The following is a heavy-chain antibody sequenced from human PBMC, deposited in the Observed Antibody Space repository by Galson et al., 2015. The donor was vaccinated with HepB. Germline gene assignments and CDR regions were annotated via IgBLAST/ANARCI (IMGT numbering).Heavy chain of an antibody. CDR2: IKQDGSEK. J-gene: IGHJ4*02. D-gene: IGHD3-3*01. CDR3: ARETYDFWSGYYRGGQYYVDY. Sequence: SLRLSCAASGFTFSSYWMSWVRQAPGKGLEWVANIKQDGSEKYYVDSVKGRFTISRDNAKNSLYLQMNSLRAEDTAVYYCARETYDFWSGYYRGGQYYVDYWGQGTLVTVSS. V-gene: IGHV3-7*01. CDR1: GFTFSSYW.